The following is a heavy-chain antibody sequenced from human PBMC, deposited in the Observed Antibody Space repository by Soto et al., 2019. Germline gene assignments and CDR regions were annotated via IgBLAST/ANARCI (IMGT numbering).Heavy chain of an antibody. V-gene: IGHV1-46*01. D-gene: IGHD2-2*01. Sequence: QVQLVQSGAEVKKPGASVKVSCRTSGYTFTHYYIHWVRQAPGQGLEWLAIINPASGSTNYAQDFQGRVTWTMDTSTTTVYMELSGLSAEDTAIFYCARDVAPGDHWGQGTRVTASS. CDR3: ARDVAPGDH. CDR1: GYTFTHYY. CDR2: INPASGST. J-gene: IGHJ4*02.